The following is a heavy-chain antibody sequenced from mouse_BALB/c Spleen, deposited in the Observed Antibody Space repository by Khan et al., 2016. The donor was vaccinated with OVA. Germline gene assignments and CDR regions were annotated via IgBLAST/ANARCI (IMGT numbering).Heavy chain of an antibody. CDR2: IYYSGTI. CDR3: ARDYGSLYWYFDV. V-gene: IGHV3-5*02. Sequence: EVQLVESGPGLVKPSQTVSLTCTVTCISITTGNYRWSWIRQFPGNKLEWIGNIYYSGTITYNPSLTSRTTITRDTSKSQFFLEMNSLTAEDTATYFCARDYGSLYWYFDVWGAGTTVTVSS. CDR1: CISITTGNYR. J-gene: IGHJ1*01. D-gene: IGHD1-1*01.